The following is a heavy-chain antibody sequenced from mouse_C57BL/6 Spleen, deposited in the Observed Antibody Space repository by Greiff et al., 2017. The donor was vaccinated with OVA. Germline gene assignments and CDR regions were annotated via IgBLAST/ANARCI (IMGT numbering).Heavy chain of an antibody. V-gene: IGHV1-72*01. Sequence: QVHVKQPGAELVKPGASVKLSCKASGYTFTSYWMHWVKQRPGRGLEWIGRIDPNSGGTKYSEKLKSTATLTVAKPSSTAYMQLSSLTSEDSAVYYCARVGSSSRDYWGQGTTLTVSS. D-gene: IGHD1-1*01. CDR1: GYTFTSYW. CDR2: IDPNSGGT. J-gene: IGHJ2*01. CDR3: ARVGSSSRDY.